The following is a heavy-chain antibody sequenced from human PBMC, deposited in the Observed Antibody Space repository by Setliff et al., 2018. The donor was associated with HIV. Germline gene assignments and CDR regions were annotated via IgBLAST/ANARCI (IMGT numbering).Heavy chain of an antibody. CDR3: ARGSLASCGGDRNGCAFHI. V-gene: IGHV4-59*01. CDR2: MFHSGST. J-gene: IGHJ3*02. D-gene: IGHD2-21*02. Sequence: KTSETLSLTCTVSGGSISYYDWSWIRQPPGKGLEWIGYMFHSGSTNYNPSLKSRVTISVDTSRNQFSLKMRSVNAADTAVYYCARGSLASCGGDRNGCAFHIWGQGTMVTVSS. CDR1: GGSISYYD.